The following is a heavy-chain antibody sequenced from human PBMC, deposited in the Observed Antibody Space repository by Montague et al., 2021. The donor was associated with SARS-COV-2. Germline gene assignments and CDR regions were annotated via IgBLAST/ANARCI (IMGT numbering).Heavy chain of an antibody. CDR2: IDWDDDK. Sequence: PALVKPTQTLTLTCTFSGFSLSTSGMCVSWIRQPPGKALEWLALIDWDDDKYYSTSLKTRLTISKDTSKNQVVFTMTNMDPVDTATYYCARTWTFGELLYDAFDIWGQGTMVTVSS. D-gene: IGHD3-10*01. CDR1: GFSLSTSGMC. CDR3: ARTWTFGELLYDAFDI. V-gene: IGHV2-70*01. J-gene: IGHJ3*02.